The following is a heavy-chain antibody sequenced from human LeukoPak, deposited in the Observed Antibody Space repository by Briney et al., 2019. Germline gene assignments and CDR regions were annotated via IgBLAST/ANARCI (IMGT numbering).Heavy chain of an antibody. CDR2: IYPGDSDP. CDR3: ATRRDGYNYFDH. CDR1: GYSLTSYW. D-gene: IGHD5-24*01. V-gene: IGHV5-51*01. Sequence: GESLKISCQGSGYSLTSYWIGWVRQMPGKGLERMGIIYPGDSDPRYSPSFQGQVTISADKSISTAYLQWSSLKASDTAMYYCATRRDGYNYFDHWGQGTLVTVSS. J-gene: IGHJ4*02.